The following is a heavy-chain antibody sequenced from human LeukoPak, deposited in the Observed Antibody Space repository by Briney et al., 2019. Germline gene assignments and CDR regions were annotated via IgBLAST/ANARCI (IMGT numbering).Heavy chain of an antibody. CDR2: IYPRDSDT. V-gene: IGHV5-51*01. D-gene: IGHD3-10*01. CDR3: ARHSDVIGAI. J-gene: IGHJ4*02. Sequence: PGESLKISCKASGYTFTHQWIGWVRQKSGSGLEWMGIIYPRDSDTRYSPSFQGHVSISPDTSINTAYLEWSRLEASDTAIYYCARHSDVIGAIWGQGTLVTVSS. CDR1: GYTFTHQW.